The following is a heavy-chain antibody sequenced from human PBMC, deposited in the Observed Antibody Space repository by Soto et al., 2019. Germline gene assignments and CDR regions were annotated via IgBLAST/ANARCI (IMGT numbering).Heavy chain of an antibody. CDR3: ASLQVNGNFDY. CDR2: IYYRGEN. D-gene: IGHD2-8*01. V-gene: IGHV4-39*01. CDR1: GGSISTSNYY. Sequence: SETLSLTCTVSGGSISTSNYYWAWVRQAPGKGLEWIDNIYYRGENYYHPSLRRRLTVYVDTSKNQFSLQMSSLTAADTAIYFCASLQVNGNFDYWGKATLVPVS. J-gene: IGHJ4*02.